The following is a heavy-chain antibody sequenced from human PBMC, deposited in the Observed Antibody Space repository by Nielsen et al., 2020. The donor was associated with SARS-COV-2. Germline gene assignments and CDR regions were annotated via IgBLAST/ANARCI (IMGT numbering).Heavy chain of an antibody. D-gene: IGHD3-9*01. CDR3: ARAFDWCIDY. CDR1: GFTFSNYW. Sequence: GESLKISCAASGFTFSNYWMTWVRQAPEKGLEWVANIKRDESEIYYVPSVKGRFTVSRDNAKNSLYLQMNSLRAEDTAVYYCARAFDWCIDYWGQGTLVTVSS. V-gene: IGHV3-7*01. J-gene: IGHJ4*02. CDR2: IKRDESEI.